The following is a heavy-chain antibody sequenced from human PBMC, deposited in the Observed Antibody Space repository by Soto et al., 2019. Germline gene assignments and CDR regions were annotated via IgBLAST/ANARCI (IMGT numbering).Heavy chain of an antibody. CDR2: ISGSGGST. D-gene: IGHD3-22*01. CDR1: GFTCSSYA. Sequence: VVSLRLSCAAAGFTCSSYAMSWVRQAPGKGLELGPAISGSGGSTYYADSVKGRFTISRDNSKNTLYLQMNSLRAEDTAVYYCAKALYYYDSSGYYLRPDAFDIWGQGTMVTVSS. J-gene: IGHJ3*02. V-gene: IGHV3-23*01. CDR3: AKALYYYDSSGYYLRPDAFDI.